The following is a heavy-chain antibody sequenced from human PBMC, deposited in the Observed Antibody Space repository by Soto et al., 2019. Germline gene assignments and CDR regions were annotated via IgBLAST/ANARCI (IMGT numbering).Heavy chain of an antibody. CDR2: IYYSGST. V-gene: IGHV4-59*01. Sequence: PSETLSLTCTVSGGSISSYYWSWIRQPPGKGLEWIGYIYYSGSTNYNPSLKSRVTISVDTSKNQFXXKLSSVTAADTAVYYCARALDYSDNWFDPWGQGTLVTVSS. CDR1: GGSISSYY. J-gene: IGHJ5*02. D-gene: IGHD4-4*01. CDR3: ARALDYSDNWFDP.